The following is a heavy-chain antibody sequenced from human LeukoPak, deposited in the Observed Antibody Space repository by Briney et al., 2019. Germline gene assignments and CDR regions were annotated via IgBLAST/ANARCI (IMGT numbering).Heavy chain of an antibody. J-gene: IGHJ4*02. V-gene: IGHV3-30*04. CDR1: GFTFSSYA. CDR2: ISYDGSNK. Sequence: GGSLRLSCAASGFTFSSYAMHWVRQAPGKGLEWVAVISYDGSNKYYADSVKGRFTISRDNSKNTLYLQMNSLRAEDTTVYYCARDMSYYGSGSFNYWGQGTLVTVSS. D-gene: IGHD3-10*01. CDR3: ARDMSYYGSGSFNY.